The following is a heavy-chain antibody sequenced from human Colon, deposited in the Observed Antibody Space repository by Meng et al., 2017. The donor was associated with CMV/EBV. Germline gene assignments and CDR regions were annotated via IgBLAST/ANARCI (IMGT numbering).Heavy chain of an antibody. J-gene: IGHJ4*02. D-gene: IGHD3-3*01. CDR3: TTESITIFGVVIPRGY. Sequence: GESLKISCEAPGFTFSTYWMHWVRQGPGKGLEWVGRIKSKTDGGTTDYAAPVKGRFTISRDDSKNTLYLQMNSLKTEDTAVYYCTTESITIFGVVIPRGYWGQGTLVTVSS. CDR1: GFTFSTYW. V-gene: IGHV3-15*01. CDR2: IKSKTDGGTT.